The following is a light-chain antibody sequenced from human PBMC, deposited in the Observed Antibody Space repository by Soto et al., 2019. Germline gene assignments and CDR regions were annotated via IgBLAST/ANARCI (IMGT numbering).Light chain of an antibody. J-gene: IGKJ4*01. CDR2: SAS. Sequence: DIQMTQSPSTLSASVGDRVTITCRASQNIRSWLAWYQQKPGKAPELLIYSASGLDSEVPSRFSGSGSGTEFTLTISSLQPDDFATYYCQEYNGNSGLTFGGGTKVEIK. V-gene: IGKV1-5*03. CDR3: QEYNGNSGLT. CDR1: QNIRSW.